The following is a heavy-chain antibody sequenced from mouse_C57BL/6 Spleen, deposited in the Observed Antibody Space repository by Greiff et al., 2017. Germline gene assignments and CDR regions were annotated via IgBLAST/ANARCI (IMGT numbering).Heavy chain of an antibody. CDR3: ARGGLRGPFAY. Sequence: QVQLQQPGAELVRPGSSVKLSCKASGYTFTSYWMDWVKQRPGQGLEWIGNIYPSDSETHYNHKFKDKATLTVDKSSSTAYMQLSSLTSEDSAVYYCARGGLRGPFAYWGQGTLVTVSA. V-gene: IGHV1-61*01. J-gene: IGHJ3*01. CDR2: IYPSDSET. CDR1: GYTFTSYW.